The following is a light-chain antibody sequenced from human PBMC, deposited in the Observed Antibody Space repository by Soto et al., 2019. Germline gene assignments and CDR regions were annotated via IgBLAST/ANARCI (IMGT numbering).Light chain of an antibody. CDR1: QSVSSN. Sequence: EIVMTQSPAPLSVSPGGRATLSCRASQSVSSNLAWYQQKPGQAPRLLIYGASTRATGFPARFSGSGSGTEFTLTISSLQSEDFAVYYCQQYNNWPLTFGGGTRVEIK. CDR3: QQYNNWPLT. CDR2: GAS. V-gene: IGKV3-15*01. J-gene: IGKJ4*01.